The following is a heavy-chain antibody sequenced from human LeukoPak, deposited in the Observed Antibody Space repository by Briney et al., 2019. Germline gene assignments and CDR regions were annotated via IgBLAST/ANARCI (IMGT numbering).Heavy chain of an antibody. D-gene: IGHD6-13*01. J-gene: IGHJ6*03. CDR1: GFTFSSYA. CDR2: ISGSGGST. V-gene: IGHV3-23*01. Sequence: PGGSLRLSCAASGFTFSSYAMSWVRQAPGKGLEWVSAISGSGGSTYYADSVKGRFTISRDNSKNTLYLQMNSLRAEDTAVYYCAKDGRGAAAGDIYYYCMDVWGKGTTVTVS. CDR3: AKDGRGAAAGDIYYYCMDV.